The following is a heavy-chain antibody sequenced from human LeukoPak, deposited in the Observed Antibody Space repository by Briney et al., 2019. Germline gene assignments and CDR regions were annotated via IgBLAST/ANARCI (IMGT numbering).Heavy chain of an antibody. V-gene: IGHV4-38-2*02. Sequence: SETLSLTCTVSGYSISSGYYWGWIRQPPGKGLEWIGHIYSSGNTKYNPSLKSRLTMSIDSSKNQFSLILTSVTAADTAVYYCARVALITIHENDAFDIWGQGTVVTVSS. CDR1: GYSISSGYY. J-gene: IGHJ3*02. CDR3: ARVALITIHENDAFDI. CDR2: IYSSGNT. D-gene: IGHD3-3*01.